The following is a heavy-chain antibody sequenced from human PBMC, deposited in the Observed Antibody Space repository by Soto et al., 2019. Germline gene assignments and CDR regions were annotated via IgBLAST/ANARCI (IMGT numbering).Heavy chain of an antibody. CDR3: ARHAPDFWSGYPNWFDP. J-gene: IGHJ5*02. V-gene: IGHV4-39*01. D-gene: IGHD3-3*01. CDR2: IYYSGST. CDR1: GGSISSSIYY. Sequence: SETLSLTCTVSGGSISSSIYYWGWIRHPPGNGLEWIGSIYYSGSTYYNPSLKSRVTISVDTSKNQFSLKLSSVTAADTAVYYCARHAPDFWSGYPNWFDPWGQGTMVTV.